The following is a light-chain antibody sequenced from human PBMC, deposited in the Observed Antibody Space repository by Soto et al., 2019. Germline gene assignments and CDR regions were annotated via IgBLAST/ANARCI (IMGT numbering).Light chain of an antibody. CDR1: QTITNNY. CDR2: AAA. Sequence: EVVLAQSPGTLSLSPGERVTLSCRASQTITNNYVAWYQQKPGQAPRLLISAAASRAAGVPDRFSGSGSGTHFTLTISRLEPEDFAVYYCQQYGASPPYTFGHGTKLEIK. CDR3: QQYGASPPYT. V-gene: IGKV3-20*01. J-gene: IGKJ2*01.